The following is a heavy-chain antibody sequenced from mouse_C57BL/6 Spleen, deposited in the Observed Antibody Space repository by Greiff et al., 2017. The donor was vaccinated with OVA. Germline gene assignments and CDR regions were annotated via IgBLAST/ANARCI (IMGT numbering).Heavy chain of an antibody. CDR1: GYTFTSYD. CDR3: ARSLYYYGSSSYYAMDY. V-gene: IGHV1-85*01. J-gene: IGHJ4*01. Sequence: VQGVESGPELVKPGASVKLSCKASGYTFTSYDINWVKQRPGQGLEWIGWIYPRDGSTKYNEKFKGKATLTVDTSSSTAYMELHSLTSEDSAVYFCARSLYYYGSSSYYAMDYWGQGTSVTVSS. CDR2: IYPRDGST. D-gene: IGHD1-1*01.